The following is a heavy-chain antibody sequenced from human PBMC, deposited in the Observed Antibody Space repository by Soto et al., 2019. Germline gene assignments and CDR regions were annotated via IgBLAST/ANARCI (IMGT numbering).Heavy chain of an antibody. D-gene: IGHD2-8*01. Sequence: GGSLRLSCAASGFTFTGYEMNWVRQAPGKGLEWVSYISAIGSTKYYADSVKGRFTISRDNDKNSLYLRMDGLRADDSAVYYCARVSRSKYQNNGYYFDYWGQGTLVTVSS. V-gene: IGHV3-48*03. CDR2: ISAIGSTK. CDR1: GFTFTGYE. CDR3: ARVSRSKYQNNGYYFDY. J-gene: IGHJ4*02.